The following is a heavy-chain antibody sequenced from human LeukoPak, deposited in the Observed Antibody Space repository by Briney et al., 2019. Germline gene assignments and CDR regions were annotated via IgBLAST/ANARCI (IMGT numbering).Heavy chain of an antibody. CDR1: GFTFSSYS. D-gene: IGHD6-19*01. CDR2: ISSSSSYI. CDR3: ARDRAVAGGY. V-gene: IGHV3-21*01. J-gene: IGHJ4*02. Sequence: KAGGSLRLSCAASGFTFSSYSMNWVRQAPGKGLEWVSSISSSSSYIYYADSVKGRFTISRDNAKNSLYLQMNSLRAEDTAVYYCARDRAVAGGYWGQGTLVTVSS.